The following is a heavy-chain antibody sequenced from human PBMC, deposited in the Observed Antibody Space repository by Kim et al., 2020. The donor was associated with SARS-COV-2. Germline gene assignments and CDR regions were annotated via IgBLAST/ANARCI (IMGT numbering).Heavy chain of an antibody. J-gene: IGHJ4*02. V-gene: IGHV3-43*01. Sequence: GGSLRLSCAASGFTFDDYTMHWVRQAPGKGLEWVSLISWDGGSTYYADSVKGRFTISRDNSKNSLYLQMNSLRTEDTALYYCAKDIYDIVVVPAAMRGDIVVVVAARAIDYWGQGTLVTVSS. D-gene: IGHD2-2*01. CDR3: AKDIYDIVVVPAAMRGDIVVVVAARAIDY. CDR1: GFTFDDYT. CDR2: ISWDGGST.